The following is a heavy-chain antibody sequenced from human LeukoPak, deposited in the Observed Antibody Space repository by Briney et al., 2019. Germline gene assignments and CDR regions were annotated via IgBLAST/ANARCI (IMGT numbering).Heavy chain of an antibody. D-gene: IGHD2-15*01. CDR2: IYYSGST. CDR3: AGECDCSDGSCYHYCFDP. J-gene: IGHJ5*02. Sequence: PSQTLSLTCTVSGGSLSSGDYYWSWIRHPPGKGLEWIGYIYYSGSTYYNPSLKSRDTISVDTSKNQFSLKLSSVPAADTAVYYSAGECDCSDGSCYHYCFDPWGQETLVTVSS. V-gene: IGHV4-30-4*01. CDR1: GGSLSSGDYY.